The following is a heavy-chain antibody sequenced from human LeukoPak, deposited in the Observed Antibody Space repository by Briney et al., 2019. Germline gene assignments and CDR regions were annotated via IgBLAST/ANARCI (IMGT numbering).Heavy chain of an antibody. D-gene: IGHD3-3*01. V-gene: IGHV3-48*01. Sequence: PGGSLRLSCAASGFTFSSHSISWVRQAPGRGLEWISFISDDSYNIDYADSVRGRFTVSRDNAKNSLYLQMNSLRAEDTAVYYCARHTRASQYYFDYWGQGTLVTVSS. CDR1: GFTFSSHS. CDR3: ARHTRASQYYFDY. CDR2: ISDDSYNI. J-gene: IGHJ4*02.